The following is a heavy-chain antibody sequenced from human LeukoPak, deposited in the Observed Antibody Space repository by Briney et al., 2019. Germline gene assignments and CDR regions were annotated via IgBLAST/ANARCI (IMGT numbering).Heavy chain of an antibody. CDR3: ARGQAALWFGEL. CDR1: GGSVSSGSDY. V-gene: IGHV4-61*01. D-gene: IGHD3-10*01. J-gene: IGHJ4*02. Sequence: PSETLSLTCNVSGGSVSSGSDYWSWIRQPPGTSLEWIGHISYSGSTNYNPSLKSRVTISLDTSKNQLSLKLSSVTTADTAVYYCARGQAALWFGELWGQGTLVTVSS. CDR2: ISYSGST.